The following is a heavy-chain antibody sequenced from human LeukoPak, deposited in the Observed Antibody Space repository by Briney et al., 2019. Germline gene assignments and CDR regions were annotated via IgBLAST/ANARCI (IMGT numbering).Heavy chain of an antibody. D-gene: IGHD1-26*01. CDR2: INWNGGST. Sequence: PGGSLRLSCAASGFTFDDYGMSWVRQAPGKGLEWVSGINWNGGSTGYADSVKGRFTISRDNAKNSLYLQMNSLRAEDTALRYCARVGEWELLSYYFDYWGQGTLVTVSS. CDR3: ARVGEWELLSYYFDY. J-gene: IGHJ4*02. CDR1: GFTFDDYG. V-gene: IGHV3-20*04.